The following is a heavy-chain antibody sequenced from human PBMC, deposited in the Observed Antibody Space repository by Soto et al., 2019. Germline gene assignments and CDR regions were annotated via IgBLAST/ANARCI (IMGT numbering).Heavy chain of an antibody. Sequence: EVQLVESGGGLVQPGGSLRLSCAASGFTLSDYYMHWARQAPGKGLVWVPRISNDGSNTDYADSVKGRFTISRDNAKNTMHLQMNSLRAEDTAVYYCARVPDCSSSGCYSYFDIWGQGTLVTVSS. CDR3: ARVPDCSSSGCYSYFDI. V-gene: IGHV3-74*01. D-gene: IGHD2-2*01. CDR1: GFTLSDYY. J-gene: IGHJ4*02. CDR2: ISNDGSNT.